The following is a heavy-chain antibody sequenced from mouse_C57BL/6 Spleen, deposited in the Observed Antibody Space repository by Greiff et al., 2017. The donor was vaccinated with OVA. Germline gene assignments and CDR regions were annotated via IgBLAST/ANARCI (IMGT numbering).Heavy chain of an antibody. D-gene: IGHD1-1*01. V-gene: IGHV1-81*01. CDR2: IYPRSGNP. Sequence: QVQLQQSGAELARPGASVKLSCKASGYTFTSYGISWVKQRTGQGLEWIGEIYPRSGNPYYNEKFKGKATLTADKSSSTAYMELRSLTSEDSAVYFSARLGGYGSSHYAMDYWGQGTSVTVAS. J-gene: IGHJ4*01. CDR3: ARLGGYGSSHYAMDY. CDR1: GYTFTSYG.